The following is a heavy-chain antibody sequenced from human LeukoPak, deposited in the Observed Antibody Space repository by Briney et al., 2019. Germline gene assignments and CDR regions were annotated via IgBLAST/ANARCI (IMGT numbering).Heavy chain of an antibody. V-gene: IGHV4-59*01. CDR3: ARALYSSSGVYYYYMDV. CDR2: IYYSGST. D-gene: IGHD6-13*01. J-gene: IGHJ6*03. Sequence: SETLSLTCTVSGGSISSYYWSWIRQPPGKGLEWIGYIYYSGSTNYNPSLKSRVTISVHTSKNQFSLKLNSVTAADTAVYYCARALYSSSGVYYYYMDVWGKGTTVTASS. CDR1: GGSISSYY.